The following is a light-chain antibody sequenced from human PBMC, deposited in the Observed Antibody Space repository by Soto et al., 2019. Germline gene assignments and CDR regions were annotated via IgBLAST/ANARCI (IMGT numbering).Light chain of an antibody. J-gene: IGKJ4*01. CDR3: QQYEA. CDR2: GAS. Sequence: GTLSCRASQSVSSSYLAWYQQKPGQAPRLLIYGASSRATGIPDRFSGSGSGTDFTLTISRLEPEDFAVYYCQQYEAFGGGTKVDIK. V-gene: IGKV3-20*01. CDR1: QSVSSSY.